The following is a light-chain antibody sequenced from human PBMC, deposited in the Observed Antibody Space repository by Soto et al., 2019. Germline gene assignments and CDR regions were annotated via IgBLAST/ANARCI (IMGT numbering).Light chain of an antibody. CDR2: DVT. CDR3: CSYTSSSTPVV. CDR1: SSDVGGYNY. Sequence: QSVLTQPASVSGSPGQSITISCTGTSSDVGGYNYVSWYQQHPGKVPKLMIYDVTNRPSGVSNRFSGSKSGYTACLTISGLQAEDEADYYCCSYTSSSTPVVFGGGTKLTVL. V-gene: IGLV2-14*01. J-gene: IGLJ2*01.